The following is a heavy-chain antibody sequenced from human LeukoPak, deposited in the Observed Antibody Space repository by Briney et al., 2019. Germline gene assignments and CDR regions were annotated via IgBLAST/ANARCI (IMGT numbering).Heavy chain of an antibody. CDR3: AIASDSWLPLT. J-gene: IGHJ5*02. CDR2: IKQDGSEK. V-gene: IGHV3-7*05. Sequence: GGSLRLSCAASGFTFSHYWMIWVRQAPGKGLEWVGNIKQDGSEKRYADSVRGRFSISRDNAQTSLYLQMNSLRAEDTAVYYCAIASDSWLPLTWGQGTLVTVSS. CDR1: GFTFSHYW. D-gene: IGHD5-24*01.